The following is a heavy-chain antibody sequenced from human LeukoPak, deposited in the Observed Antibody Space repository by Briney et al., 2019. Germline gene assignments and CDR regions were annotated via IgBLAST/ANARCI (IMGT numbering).Heavy chain of an antibody. J-gene: IGHJ4*02. V-gene: IGHV3-48*02. CDR1: GFTFSSYG. Sequence: GGSLRLSCAASGFTFSSYGMHWVRQAPGKGLEWVSTISSGGTTISYADSVKGRFTISRDNAKNSLDLQMNTLRDEDTAVYYCARGSHFFDYWGQGALATVSS. CDR2: ISSGGTTI. D-gene: IGHD2/OR15-2a*01. CDR3: ARGSHFFDY.